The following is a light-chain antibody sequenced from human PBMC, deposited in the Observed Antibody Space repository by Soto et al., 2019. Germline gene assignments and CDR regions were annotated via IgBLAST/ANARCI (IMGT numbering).Light chain of an antibody. Sequence: EIVLTQSPGTLSLSPGERATLSCRASQSVSSNFLAWYQQKPGQAPRLLIYGASIRATGIPDRFSGSGSGTDFTLTISGLDPEDFAVYHCQHYGNLRWTFGQGTKVEIK. CDR2: GAS. CDR1: QSVSSNF. J-gene: IGKJ1*01. CDR3: QHYGNLRWT. V-gene: IGKV3-20*01.